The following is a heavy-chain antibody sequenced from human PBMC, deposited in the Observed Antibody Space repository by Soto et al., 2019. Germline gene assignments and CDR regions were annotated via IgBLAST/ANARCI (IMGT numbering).Heavy chain of an antibody. CDR1: GGSISSYY. Sequence: SETLSLTCTVSGGSISSYYWSWIRQPAGKGLEWIGRIYTSGSTNYNPSLKSRVTMSVDTSKNPFSLKVSSVTAADTVVYCSTRDRGREYSSQGGFDYWGQGTLVTVSS. J-gene: IGHJ4*02. CDR3: TRDRGREYSSQGGFDY. V-gene: IGHV4-4*07. D-gene: IGHD6-6*01. CDR2: IYTSGST.